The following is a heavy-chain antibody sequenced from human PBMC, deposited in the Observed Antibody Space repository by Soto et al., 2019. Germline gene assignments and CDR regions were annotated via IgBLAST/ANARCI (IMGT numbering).Heavy chain of an antibody. Sequence: GASVKVSCKASGYTFTSYYMQWVQQAPGQGLEWMGIINPSDATTFYAQKFRGRVTMTRDTSTSTVYMELSSLRSEDTALYYCARVYCGGGCYSDASDIWGQGTMVTVSS. J-gene: IGHJ3*02. CDR3: ARVYCGGGCYSDASDI. V-gene: IGHV1-46*01. CDR1: GYTFTSYY. D-gene: IGHD2-21*02. CDR2: INPSDATT.